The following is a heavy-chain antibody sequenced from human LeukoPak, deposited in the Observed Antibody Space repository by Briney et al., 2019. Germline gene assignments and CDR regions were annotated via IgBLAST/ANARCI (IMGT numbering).Heavy chain of an antibody. CDR1: GGSFSGYY. J-gene: IGHJ4*02. V-gene: IGHV4-34*01. CDR2: INHSGST. CDR3: ASYRLDGDSSGYYWSFDY. D-gene: IGHD3-22*01. Sequence: PSETLSLTCAVYGGSFSGYYWSWIRQPPGKGLEWMGEINHSGSTNYNPSLKSRVTISVDTSKNQFSLKLSSVAAADTAVYYCASYRLDGDSSGYYWSFDYWGQGTLVTVSS.